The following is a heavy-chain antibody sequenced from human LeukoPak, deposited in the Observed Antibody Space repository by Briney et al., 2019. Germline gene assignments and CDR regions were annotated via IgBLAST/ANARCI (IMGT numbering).Heavy chain of an antibody. J-gene: IGHJ4*02. V-gene: IGHV3-9*01. CDR3: AKGYSYGVKYYFDY. CDR2: ISWNSGTI. Sequence: GGSLRLSCAASGFTFDDYAMHWVGHAPGKGLESVSGISWNSGTIGDADSVKGRFTISRDSAKNSVYLQMNSLRAEDTAVYYCAKGYSYGVKYYFDYWGQGTLVTVSS. D-gene: IGHD5-18*01. CDR1: GFTFDDYA.